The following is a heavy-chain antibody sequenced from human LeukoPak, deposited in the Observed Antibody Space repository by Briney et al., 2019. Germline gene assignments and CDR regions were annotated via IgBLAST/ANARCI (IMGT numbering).Heavy chain of an antibody. CDR3: VRDGVGAPPFDY. D-gene: IGHD1-26*01. CDR2: IKGDGSST. CDR1: GFTFSNNW. Sequence: GGSLRLSCAASGFTFSNNWMHWVRQAPGKGLVWVSRIKGDGSSTGYADSVKGRSTISRDNAKNTLLLQMNSLRAEDTAVYYCVRDGVGAPPFDYWGQGVLVTVSS. V-gene: IGHV3-74*01. J-gene: IGHJ4*02.